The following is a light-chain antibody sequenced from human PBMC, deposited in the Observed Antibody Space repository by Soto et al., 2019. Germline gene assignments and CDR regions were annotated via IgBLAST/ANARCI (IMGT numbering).Light chain of an antibody. CDR1: QGISSY. Sequence: IQLTQSPSSLSASVVDRVTITCRASQGISSYLAWCQQKPGKAPKLLMYAASTLQRGVPSRFSGSGSGAEFTLAISSLQPEDFATYYCQQFNDYPITFGQGTRLEIK. CDR2: AAS. J-gene: IGKJ5*01. CDR3: QQFNDYPIT. V-gene: IGKV1-9*01.